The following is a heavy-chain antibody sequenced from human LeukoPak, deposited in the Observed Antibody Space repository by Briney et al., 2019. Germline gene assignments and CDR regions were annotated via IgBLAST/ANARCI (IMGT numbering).Heavy chain of an antibody. V-gene: IGHV4-39*07. D-gene: IGHD3-3*01. Sequence: SETLSLTCTVSGGSISSSSYYWGWIRQPPGKGLEWIGSIYYSGSTYYNPSLKSRVTISVDTSKNQFSLKLSSVTAADTAVYYCARVGGVVIIGWFDPWGQGTLVTVSS. CDR3: ARVGGVVIIGWFDP. J-gene: IGHJ5*02. CDR2: IYYSGST. CDR1: GGSISSSSYY.